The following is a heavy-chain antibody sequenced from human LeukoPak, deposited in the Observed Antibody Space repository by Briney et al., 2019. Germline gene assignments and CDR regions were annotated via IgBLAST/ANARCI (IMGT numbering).Heavy chain of an antibody. Sequence: GGPLRLSCAASGFTFTQYGMHWLRQAPGKALEWVGHKTYEGSRKHYGDSVKRRFTLSRDQTRKIVYLQMNSLRTEHTAVYYCTEDLLPGDYGDYGVGDFCGQGTLVTVSS. CDR1: GFTFTQYG. CDR3: TEDLLPGDYGDYGVGDF. J-gene: IGHJ4*02. CDR2: KTYEGSRK. V-gene: IGHV3-30*18. D-gene: IGHD4-17*01.